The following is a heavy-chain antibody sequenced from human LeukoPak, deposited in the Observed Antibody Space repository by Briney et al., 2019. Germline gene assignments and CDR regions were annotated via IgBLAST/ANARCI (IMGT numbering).Heavy chain of an antibody. V-gene: IGHV1-69*06. CDR1: GGTFSSYA. D-gene: IGHD5-18*01. Sequence: SVKVSCKASGGTFSSYAISWVRQAPGQGLEWMGRIIPIFGTANYAQKFQGRVTITADKSTSTAYMELRSLRSDDTAVYYCARLYSYGYGVFDYWGQGTLVTVSS. CDR2: IIPIFGTA. J-gene: IGHJ4*02. CDR3: ARLYSYGYGVFDY.